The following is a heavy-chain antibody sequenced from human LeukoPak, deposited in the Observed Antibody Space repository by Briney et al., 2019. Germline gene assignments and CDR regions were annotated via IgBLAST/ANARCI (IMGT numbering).Heavy chain of an antibody. V-gene: IGHV4-59*12. J-gene: IGHJ3*02. Sequence: SETLSLTCAVSGGSISPYYWTWIRQAPGKGLEWVGYIYYSGSTNYNPSLKSRVTISVDTSKNQFSLKLSSVTAADTAVYYCARGGAICSSGSCYPEAFDMGGEGTMLTVSS. CDR2: IYYSGST. CDR3: ARGGAICSSGSCYPEAFDM. CDR1: GGSISPYY. D-gene: IGHD2-15*01.